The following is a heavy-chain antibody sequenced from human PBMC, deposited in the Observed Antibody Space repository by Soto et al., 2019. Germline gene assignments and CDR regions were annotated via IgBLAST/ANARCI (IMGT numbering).Heavy chain of an antibody. V-gene: IGHV1-69*13. D-gene: IGHD3-22*01. CDR2: IIPIFGTA. Sequence: SVKVSCKASGGTFSSYAISWVRQAPGQGLEWMGGIIPIFGTANYAQKFQGRVTITADESTSTAYMELSSLRSEDTAVYYCARPRGYYDSSGYYDYWGQGTLVTVSS. CDR1: GGTFSSYA. CDR3: ARPRGYYDSSGYYDY. J-gene: IGHJ4*02.